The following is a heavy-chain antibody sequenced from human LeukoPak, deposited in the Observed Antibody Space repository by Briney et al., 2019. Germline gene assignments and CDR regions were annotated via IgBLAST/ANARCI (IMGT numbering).Heavy chain of an antibody. J-gene: IGHJ3*02. CDR3: ARDHAQDAFDI. Sequence: PSQTPSLTSTVSGGSISSGRYSRSWIRPPPGKGLEWIGRIYTSGSTNYNPSLKSRDTISVDTSKNQFSLKLSSVTAADTAVYYCARDHAQDAFDIWGQGTMVTVSS. CDR2: IYTSGST. CDR1: GGSISSGRYS. V-gene: IGHV4-61*02.